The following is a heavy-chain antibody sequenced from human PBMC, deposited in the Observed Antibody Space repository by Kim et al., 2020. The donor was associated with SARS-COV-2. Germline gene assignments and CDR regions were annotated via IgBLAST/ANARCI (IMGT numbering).Heavy chain of an antibody. V-gene: IGHV1-69*04. CDR1: GGTFSSYA. CDR2: IIPILGIA. D-gene: IGHD3-10*01. Sequence: SVKVSCKASGGTFSSYAISWVRQAPGQGLEWMGRIIPILGIANYAQKFQGRVTITADKSTSTAYMELSSLRSEDTAVYYCATWVRGVISAHSPYYYYGMDVWGQGTTVTVSS. CDR3: ATWVRGVISAHSPYYYYGMDV. J-gene: IGHJ6*02.